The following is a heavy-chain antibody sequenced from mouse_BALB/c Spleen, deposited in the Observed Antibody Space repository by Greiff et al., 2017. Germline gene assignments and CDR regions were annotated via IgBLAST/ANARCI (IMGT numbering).Heavy chain of an antibody. CDR1: GFTFSSFG. D-gene: IGHD2-1*01. J-gene: IGHJ4*01. V-gene: IGHV5-17*02. Sequence: EVKLMESGGGLVQPGGSRKLSCAASGFTFSSFGMHWVRQAPEKGLEWVAYISSGSSTIYYADTVKGRFTISRDNPKNTLFLQMTSLRSEDTAMYYCARYVNSRNAMDYWGQGTSVTVSS. CDR2: ISSGSSTI. CDR3: ARYVNSRNAMDY.